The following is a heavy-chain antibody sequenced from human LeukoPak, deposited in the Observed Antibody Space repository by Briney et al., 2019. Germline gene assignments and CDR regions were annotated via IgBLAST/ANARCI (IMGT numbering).Heavy chain of an antibody. V-gene: IGHV3-30*18. J-gene: IGHJ3*02. Sequence: PGRSLRLSCAASGFTFSSYGMHWVRQAPGKGLEWVAVITYDGSNKYYADSVKGRFTIPRDNSKNTLYLQMNSLRAEDTAVYYCAKDVVPPWYYYDSSGYSGDAFDIWGQGTMVTVSS. CDR3: AKDVVPPWYYYDSSGYSGDAFDI. CDR1: GFTFSSYG. D-gene: IGHD3-22*01. CDR2: ITYDGSNK.